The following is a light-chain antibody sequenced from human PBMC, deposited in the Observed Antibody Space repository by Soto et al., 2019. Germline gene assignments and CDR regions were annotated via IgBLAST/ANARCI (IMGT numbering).Light chain of an antibody. CDR2: DAS. J-gene: IGKJ3*01. V-gene: IGKV3-20*01. CDR3: QHYGTSAL. Sequence: ETVLTQSPGTLSLSPGERATLSCRASQSVSSSYLAWYQQKPGQAPRLLIYDASRATGIPDRFSGSGSGTDFTLTITRLEPEDFAVYYCQHYGTSALFGPGTKVDI. CDR1: QSVSSSY.